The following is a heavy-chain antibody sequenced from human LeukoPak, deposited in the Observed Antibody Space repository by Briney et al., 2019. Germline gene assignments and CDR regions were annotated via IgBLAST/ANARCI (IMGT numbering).Heavy chain of an antibody. J-gene: IGHJ3*02. CDR3: ARDYGSGDGTDAFDI. V-gene: IGHV4-31*03. D-gene: IGHD3-10*01. CDR2: IYYSGST. Sequence: PSETLSLTCTVSGGSLSSGGYYWSWIRQHPGTGLEWLGYIYYSGSTYYNPSLKSRVTISVDTSKNQFSLKLSSVTAADTAVYYCARDYGSGDGTDAFDIWGQGTMVTVSS. CDR1: GGSLSSGGYY.